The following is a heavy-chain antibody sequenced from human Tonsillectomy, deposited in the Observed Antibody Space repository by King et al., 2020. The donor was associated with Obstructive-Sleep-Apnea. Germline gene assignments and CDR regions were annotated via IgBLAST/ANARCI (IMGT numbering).Heavy chain of an antibody. CDR2: LSNSGSTI. CDR3: VRGKATRFDY. V-gene: IGHV3-48*04. J-gene: IGHJ4*02. Sequence: VQLVESGGGLGQPGGSLRLSGAASGFAFSTYSMNWVRQAPGKSLEWISYLSNSGSTIYYADSVKGRFTISRDNANNSLSLQMNNLRVDDTAVYYCVRGKATRFDYWGQGTLVTVSS. CDR1: GFAFSTYS.